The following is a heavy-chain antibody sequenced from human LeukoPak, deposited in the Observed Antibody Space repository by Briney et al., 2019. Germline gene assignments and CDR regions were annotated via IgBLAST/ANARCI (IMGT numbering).Heavy chain of an antibody. CDR1: GGSISSSSYY. J-gene: IGHJ4*02. CDR3: AREFLGELLSPLFVDY. CDR2: IYYSGST. V-gene: IGHV4-39*07. Sequence: PSETLSLTCTVSGGSISSSSYYWGWIRQPPGKGLEWIGSIYYSGSTYYNPSLKSRVTISVDTSKNQFSLKLSSVTAADTAVYYCAREFLGELLSPLFVDYWGQGTLVTVSS. D-gene: IGHD3-16*01.